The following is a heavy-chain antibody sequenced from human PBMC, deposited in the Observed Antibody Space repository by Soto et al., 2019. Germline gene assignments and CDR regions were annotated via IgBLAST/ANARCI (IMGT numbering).Heavy chain of an antibody. J-gene: IGHJ6*03. V-gene: IGHV1-8*01. CDR1: GYTFTSYD. D-gene: IGHD6-13*01. CDR2: MNPNSGNT. Sequence: GASVKVSCKASGYTFTSYDINWVRQATGQGLEWMGWMNPNSGNTGYAQKFQGRVTMTRNTSISTAYMELSSLRSEDTAVYYCARGLGIAAAGYYYYMDVWGKGTTVTVSS. CDR3: ARGLGIAAAGYYYYMDV.